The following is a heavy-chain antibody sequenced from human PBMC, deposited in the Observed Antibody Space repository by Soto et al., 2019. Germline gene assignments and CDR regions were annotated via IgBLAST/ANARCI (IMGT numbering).Heavy chain of an antibody. CDR3: ERGKDGYNYTVFDY. J-gene: IGHJ4*02. CDR1: GGYFSGYY. Sequence: SEILSLTYAVYGGYFSGYYLSRIRKPPGKGLEWIGEINHSGTTNYNPSLKSRVTISVDTSKNQFYLKLSSVTAADTAVYYCERGKDGYNYTVFDYWGQGTLVTV. V-gene: IGHV4-34*01. CDR2: INHSGTT. D-gene: IGHD5-12*01.